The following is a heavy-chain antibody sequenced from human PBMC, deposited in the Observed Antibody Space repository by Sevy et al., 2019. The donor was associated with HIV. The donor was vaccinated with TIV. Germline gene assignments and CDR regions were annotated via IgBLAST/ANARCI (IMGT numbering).Heavy chain of an antibody. CDR3: AKGTEYSSSWDFQH. CDR1: GFTFSSYG. CDR2: ISYDGSNK. J-gene: IGHJ1*01. V-gene: IGHV3-30*18. D-gene: IGHD6-6*01. Sequence: PRGSLRLSCAASGFTFSSYGMHWVRQAPGKGLEWVAVISYDGSNKYYADSVKGRFTISRDNSKNTRYLQMNSLRAEDTAVYYCAKGTEYSSSWDFQHWGQGTLVTVSS.